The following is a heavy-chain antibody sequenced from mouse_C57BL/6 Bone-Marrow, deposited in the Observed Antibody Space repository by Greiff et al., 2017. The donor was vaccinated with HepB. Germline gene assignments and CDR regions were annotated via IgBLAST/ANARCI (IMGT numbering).Heavy chain of an antibody. CDR1: GFTFSSYG. Sequence: EVMLVESGGDLVKPGGSLKLSCAASGFTFSSYGMSWVRQTPDKRLEWVATISSGGSYTYYPDSVKGRFTISRDNAKNTLYLQMSSLKSEDTAMYYCARHPAYYYGSSYGGYFDYWGQGTTLTVSS. D-gene: IGHD1-1*01. CDR2: ISSGGSYT. CDR3: ARHPAYYYGSSYGGYFDY. V-gene: IGHV5-6*01. J-gene: IGHJ2*01.